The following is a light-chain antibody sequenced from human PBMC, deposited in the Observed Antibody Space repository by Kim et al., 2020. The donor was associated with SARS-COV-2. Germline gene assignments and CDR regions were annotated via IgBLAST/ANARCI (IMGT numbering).Light chain of an antibody. Sequence: GQRVTISCAGSISNIGSNVVNWYQQLPGTAPKLLMYSNDHRPSGVPDRFSGSKSGTSASLAISGLQSEDEADYYCVAWDDSLKGSVFGGGTQLTVL. CDR1: ISNIGSNV. CDR3: VAWDDSLKGSV. J-gene: IGLJ2*01. CDR2: SND. V-gene: IGLV1-44*01.